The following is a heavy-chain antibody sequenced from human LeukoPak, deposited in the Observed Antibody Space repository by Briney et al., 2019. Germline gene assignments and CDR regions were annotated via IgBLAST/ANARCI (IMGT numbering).Heavy chain of an antibody. CDR2: IIPIFGTA. J-gene: IGHJ3*02. CDR3: GKNRYSGSLSPFDI. D-gene: IGHD1-26*01. V-gene: IGHV1-69*13. CDR1: GGTFSSYA. Sequence: GASVKVSCKASGGTFSSYAISWVRQAPGQGLEWMGGIIPIFGTANYAQKFQGRVTITADESTSTAYMELSSLRSEDTAVYYCGKNRYSGSLSPFDIWGQGTMVTVSS.